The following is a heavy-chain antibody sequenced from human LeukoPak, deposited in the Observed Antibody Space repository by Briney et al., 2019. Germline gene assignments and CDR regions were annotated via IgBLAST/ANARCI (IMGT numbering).Heavy chain of an antibody. V-gene: IGHV1-18*01. CDR1: GYTFTSYG. CDR2: ISAYNGNT. Sequence: ASVKVSCKASGYTFTSYGISWVRQAPGQGLEWMGWISAYNGNTNYAQKLQGRVTMTTDTSTSTAYMELRSLRSDDTAVYYCARVAPGWGNCSSTSCYPPHYMDVWGKGTTVTVSS. CDR3: ARVAPGWGNCSSTSCYPPHYMDV. J-gene: IGHJ6*03. D-gene: IGHD2-2*01.